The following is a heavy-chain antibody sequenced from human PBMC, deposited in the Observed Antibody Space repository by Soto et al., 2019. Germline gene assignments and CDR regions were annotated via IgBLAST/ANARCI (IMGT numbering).Heavy chain of an antibody. V-gene: IGHV3-7*01. CDR3: ARGFRSPPDY. J-gene: IGHJ4*02. CDR2: ISPDGSSK. Sequence: GGPLRLSCVASGFTFNRQWMDWVRRTPGQELEFVAKISPDGSSKDYVDSVKGRFTISRDNAKNSLYLQMNTSSAEDTAVYYWARGFRSPPDYWGQGTLVTVSS. CDR1: GFTFNRQW.